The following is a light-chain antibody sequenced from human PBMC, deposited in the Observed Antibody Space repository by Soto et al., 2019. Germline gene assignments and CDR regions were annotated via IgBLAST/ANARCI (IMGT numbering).Light chain of an antibody. CDR3: QKYGSSSWT. CDR1: QSVSSSY. Sequence: QSPGNLSISPGERATLSCRASQSVSSSYLAWYQQKPGQAPRLLIYGTSSRATAIPDRFSGSGSGTDFTLTISRLEPEDFAVYYCQKYGSSSWTCGQGTKV. V-gene: IGKV3-20*01. CDR2: GTS. J-gene: IGKJ1*01.